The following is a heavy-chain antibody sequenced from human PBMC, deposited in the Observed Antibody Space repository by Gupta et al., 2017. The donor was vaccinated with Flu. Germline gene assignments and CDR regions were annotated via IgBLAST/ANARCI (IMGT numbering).Heavy chain of an antibody. J-gene: IGHJ3*02. CDR1: GFIFRTYG. CDR2: IRYDGGNK. D-gene: IGHD3-10*01. Sequence: LVESGGGVVQPGRSLRLSCAASGFIFRTYGMHWVRQAPGKGLEWVASIRYDGGNKDYVESVKGRFTISRDNVRNTLYLEMDSLRVEDTAVYYCARSKLGVFDGFDIWGQGTMVTVSS. CDR3: ARSKLGVFDGFDI. V-gene: IGHV3-33*01.